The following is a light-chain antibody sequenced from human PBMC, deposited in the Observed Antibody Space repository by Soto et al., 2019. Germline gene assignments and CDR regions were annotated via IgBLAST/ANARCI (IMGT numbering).Light chain of an antibody. Sequence: AIHLTQSPSSLSASVGERVIITCRASQAITSNLAWYYQKPGKAPELLIFDASTLESGVPSRFSVSGSGTHFTLTINSLQPEDFATYFCQQFDSLPVAFGGGTKVEI. CDR2: DAS. J-gene: IGKJ4*01. V-gene: IGKV1-13*02. CDR1: QAITSN. CDR3: QQFDSLPVA.